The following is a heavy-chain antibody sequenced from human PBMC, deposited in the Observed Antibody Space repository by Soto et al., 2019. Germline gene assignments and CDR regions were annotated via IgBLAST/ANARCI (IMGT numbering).Heavy chain of an antibody. CDR2: INHSGST. CDR3: SSLFSSASVSRSSFLDY. Sequence: SGSLSLTCAAYGGSFSGYYWSWIRQPPGKGLEWIGEINHSGSTNYNPSLKSRVTISVDTSKNQFSLKLSSVTAADTAVYYCSSLFSSASVSRSSFLDYWVQGTLVPVSP. V-gene: IGHV4-34*01. D-gene: IGHD6-6*01. CDR1: GGSFSGYY. J-gene: IGHJ4*02.